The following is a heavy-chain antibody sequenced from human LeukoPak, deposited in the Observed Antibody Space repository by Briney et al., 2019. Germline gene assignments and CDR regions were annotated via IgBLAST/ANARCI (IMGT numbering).Heavy chain of an antibody. Sequence: GGSLRLSCAASGFSVNRDYMSWVRQAPGKGLEWVSVIYSGGSTYYADSVKGRFTISRDSSKNTYLQMNSLRAGDTAVYYCARSTYDFLTGYQGAFDLWGQGTMVTVSS. V-gene: IGHV3-66*01. J-gene: IGHJ3*01. CDR2: IYSGGST. D-gene: IGHD3-9*01. CDR1: GFSVNRDY. CDR3: ARSTYDFLTGYQGAFDL.